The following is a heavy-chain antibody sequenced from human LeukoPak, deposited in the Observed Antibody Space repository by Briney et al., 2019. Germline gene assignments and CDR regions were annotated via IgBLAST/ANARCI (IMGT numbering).Heavy chain of an antibody. CDR2: IIPIFGTA. CDR3: ARAAQLLLWSRFDP. J-gene: IGHJ5*02. D-gene: IGHD2-2*01. V-gene: IGHV1-69*05. Sequence: GASVKVSCKASGGTFSSYAISWVRQAPGQGLEWMGGIIPIFGTANYAQKFQGRVTITTDESTSTAYMELSSLRSEDTAVYYCARAAQLLLWSRFDPWGQGTLVTVSS. CDR1: GGTFSSYA.